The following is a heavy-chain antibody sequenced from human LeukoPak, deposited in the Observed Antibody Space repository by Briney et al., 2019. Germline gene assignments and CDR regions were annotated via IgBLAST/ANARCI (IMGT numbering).Heavy chain of an antibody. Sequence: PSETLSLTCVVYGGSFSGYYWTWIRQSPGKGLEWIGEINHSGNTKYNPSLKSRATISIDTSKNQVSLKIRSVTAADRAVYYCARVHQQLALYSFDIWGQGTTVTVSS. D-gene: IGHD6-13*01. CDR3: ARVHQQLALYSFDI. J-gene: IGHJ3*02. CDR1: GGSFSGYY. CDR2: INHSGNT. V-gene: IGHV4-34*01.